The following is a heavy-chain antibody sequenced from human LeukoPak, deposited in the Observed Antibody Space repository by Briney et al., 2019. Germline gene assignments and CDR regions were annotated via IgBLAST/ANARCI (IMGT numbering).Heavy chain of an antibody. V-gene: IGHV3-23*01. J-gene: IGHJ4*02. CDR3: AKQYDFWSGPDY. D-gene: IGHD3-3*01. CDR1: GFTFSSYA. Sequence: GGSLRLSCAASGFTFSSYAMNWVRQAPGKGLECVSGISDRGDSTFYAVSVKGEFTISRDNSKHTLYLQMNSMRVENTAVYYCAKQYDFWSGPDYRGQGTLVTVS. CDR2: ISDRGDST.